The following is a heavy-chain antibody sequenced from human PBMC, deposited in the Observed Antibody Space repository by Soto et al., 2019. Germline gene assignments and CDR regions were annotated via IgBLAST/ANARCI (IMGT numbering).Heavy chain of an antibody. D-gene: IGHD4-4*01. CDR1: SGSFRVYY. CDR2: INHAGST. J-gene: IGHJ3*02. CDR3: ARDSTRRGACDI. V-gene: IGHV4-34*01. Sequence: SEPLSLTSTIYSGSFRVYYWNWFRQSPGKGLEWIGEINHAGSTNYNPSLKSRVTISVDASKNQFFLKLSSVTAADTAVYLCARDSTRRGACDIWGQGTMVTVSS.